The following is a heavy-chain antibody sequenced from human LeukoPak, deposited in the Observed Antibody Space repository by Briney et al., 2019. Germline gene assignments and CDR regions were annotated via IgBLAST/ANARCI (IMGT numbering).Heavy chain of an antibody. V-gene: IGHV3-33*01. J-gene: IGHJ6*02. CDR2: IWYDGSNK. Sequence: GSLRLSCAASGFSFSSYGMHWVRQAPGKGLEGVAAIWYDGSNKFYANSVKGRFTISRDNSKNTLYLQMNILRAEDTAVYFCARIAVADEYYYYTMDVWGQGTPVTVS. CDR1: GFSFSSYG. D-gene: IGHD6-19*01. CDR3: ARIAVADEYYYYTMDV.